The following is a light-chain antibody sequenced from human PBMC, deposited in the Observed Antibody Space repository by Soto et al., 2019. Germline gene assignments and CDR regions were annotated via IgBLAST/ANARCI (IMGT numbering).Light chain of an antibody. J-gene: IGKJ1*01. Sequence: DIQMTQSPSTLSASVGDRVTITCRARQSISSWLAWYQQKPGKAPKLLIYDASSLESGVPSRFSCSGSGTEFTLTISSLQPDDFATYYCQQYNSYSRFGQGTKVEIK. CDR1: QSISSW. CDR3: QQYNSYSR. V-gene: IGKV1-5*01. CDR2: DAS.